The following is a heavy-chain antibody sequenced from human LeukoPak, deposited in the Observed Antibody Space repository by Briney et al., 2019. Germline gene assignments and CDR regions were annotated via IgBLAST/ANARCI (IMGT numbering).Heavy chain of an antibody. CDR1: GGSFSGYY. CDR3: ARGSNCLVGSRGGDYFDY. Sequence: SETLSLTCAVYGGSFSGYYWSWIRQPPGKGLEWIGEINRSGSTNYNPSLKSRVTISVDTSKNQFSLKLSSLTAADTAVYYCARGSNCLVGSRGGDYFDYWGQGTLVTVSS. CDR2: INRSGST. D-gene: IGHD1-26*01. J-gene: IGHJ4*02. V-gene: IGHV4-34*01.